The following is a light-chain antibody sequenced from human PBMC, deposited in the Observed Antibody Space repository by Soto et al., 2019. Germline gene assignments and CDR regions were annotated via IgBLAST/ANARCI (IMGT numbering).Light chain of an antibody. CDR2: ATS. CDR3: QQTHSLPLS. J-gene: IGKJ3*01. Sequence: EIVLTQSPGTLSLSPGEGATLSCRASQSVSSNFLAWYQQKPGQAPRLLIYATSSLHSGVPSRFSGSGSGTDFTLSISSLQPEDFATYYCQQTHSLPLSFGPGTKVDIK. CDR1: QSVSSNF. V-gene: IGKV3-20*01.